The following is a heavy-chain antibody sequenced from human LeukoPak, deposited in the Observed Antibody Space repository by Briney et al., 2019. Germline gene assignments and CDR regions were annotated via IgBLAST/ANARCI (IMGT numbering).Heavy chain of an antibody. Sequence: GGSLRLSCAASGFTFSNAWMSWVRQAPGKGLEWVGRIKSKTDGGTTDYAAPVKGRFTISRDDSKNTLYLQMNSLKTEDTAVYYCTTDPSLYGGRSAPIDYWGQGTLVTVSS. J-gene: IGHJ4*02. V-gene: IGHV3-15*01. D-gene: IGHD3-10*01. CDR2: IKSKTDGGTT. CDR3: TTDPSLYGGRSAPIDY. CDR1: GFTFSNAW.